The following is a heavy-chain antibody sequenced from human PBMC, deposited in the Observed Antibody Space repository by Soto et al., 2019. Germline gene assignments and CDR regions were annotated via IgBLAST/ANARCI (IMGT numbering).Heavy chain of an antibody. D-gene: IGHD6-13*01. CDR2: ISGSGGST. CDR1: GFTFSSYA. CDR3: AKDHEYSSTWLSSHTWCDP. J-gene: IGHJ5*02. Sequence: EVQLLESGGGLVQPGGSLRLSCAASGFTFSSYAMSWVRQAPGKGLEWVSAISGSGGSTYYADSVKGRFTISRDNSKNTLYLQMNLLRAEDTAVYYCAKDHEYSSTWLSSHTWCDPWGQGTLVTVSS. V-gene: IGHV3-23*01.